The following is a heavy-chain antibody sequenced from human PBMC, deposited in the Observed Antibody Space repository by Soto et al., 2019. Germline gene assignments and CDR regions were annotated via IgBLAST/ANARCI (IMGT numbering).Heavy chain of an antibody. CDR3: ARIQLWAYYYYYGMDV. V-gene: IGHV4-4*02. J-gene: IGHJ6*02. CDR2: IYHSGST. D-gene: IGHD5-18*01. Sequence: SETLSLTCAVSGGSISSSNWWSWVRQPPGKGLEWIGEIYHSGSTNYNPSLKSRVTISVDKSKNQFSLKLSSVTAADTAVYYCARIQLWAYYYYYGMDVWGQGTTVTVSS. CDR1: GGSISSSNW.